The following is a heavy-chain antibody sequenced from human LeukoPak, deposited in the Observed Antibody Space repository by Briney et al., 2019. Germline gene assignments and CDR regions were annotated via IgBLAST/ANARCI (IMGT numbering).Heavy chain of an antibody. CDR3: ARGSPRGVYFDY. Sequence: PSETLSLTCAVYGGSFSDFYWSWIRQPPGKGLEWIGQISPSGGTIYNPSLESRVTISLDTSKKHFSLRVDSVTAADTAVYYCARGSPRGVYFDYWGQGTLVTVSS. D-gene: IGHD3-10*01. CDR2: ISPSGGT. J-gene: IGHJ4*02. V-gene: IGHV4-34*01. CDR1: GGSFSDFY.